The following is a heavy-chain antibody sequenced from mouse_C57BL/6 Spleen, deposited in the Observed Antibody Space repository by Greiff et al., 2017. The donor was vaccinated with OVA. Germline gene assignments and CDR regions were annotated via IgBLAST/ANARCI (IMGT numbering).Heavy chain of an antibody. CDR1: GFTFSSYA. V-gene: IGHV5-4*01. Sequence: EVQLVESGGGLVKPGGSLKLSCAASGFTFSSYAMSWVRQTPEKRLEWVATISDGGSYTYYPDNVKGRFTISRDNAKNNLYLQMSHLKSEDTAMYYCAREAYYSNYGAMDYWGQGTSVTVSS. CDR2: ISDGGSYT. J-gene: IGHJ4*01. D-gene: IGHD2-5*01. CDR3: AREAYYSNYGAMDY.